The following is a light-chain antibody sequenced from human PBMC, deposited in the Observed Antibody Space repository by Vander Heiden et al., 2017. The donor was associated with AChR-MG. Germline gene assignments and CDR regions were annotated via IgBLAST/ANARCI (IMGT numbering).Light chain of an antibody. CDR2: DTS. CDR3: QQHNSIPLT. Sequence: DIQMTQSPSSVSASVGDRVTITCRASQGINNRLAWYQQKPGKAPNLLLYDTSSLQTGVPARFSGSGSGTDFTLTISSLQPEDFATYYCQQHNSIPLTFGGGTKVEI. J-gene: IGKJ4*01. CDR1: QGINNR. V-gene: IGKV1-12*01.